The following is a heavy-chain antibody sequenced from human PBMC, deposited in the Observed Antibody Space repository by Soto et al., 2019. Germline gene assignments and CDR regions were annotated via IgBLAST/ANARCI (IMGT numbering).Heavy chain of an antibody. CDR1: GFTFSDYG. CDR3: AREYSISWCVSRGCFRRGLDV. D-gene: IGHD6-13*01. Sequence: QARLVESGGGVVQPGRSLRLSCAASGFTFSDYGMHWVRQAPGKGLEWVAVISYDGSNRYYADSVKGRFTISRDKSKNTLYLQMNSLRPEDTAVYFCAREYSISWCVSRGCFRRGLDVWGQGTTVTVSS. V-gene: IGHV3-30-3*01. CDR2: ISYDGSNR. J-gene: IGHJ6*02.